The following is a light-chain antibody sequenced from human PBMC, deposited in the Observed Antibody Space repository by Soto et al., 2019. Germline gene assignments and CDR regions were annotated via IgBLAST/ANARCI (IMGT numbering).Light chain of an antibody. CDR1: SSDVGSYNL. V-gene: IGLV2-23*02. CDR3: CSSAGSSTYV. Sequence: QSALTQPASVSGSPGQSITIACTGTSSDVGSYNLVSWYQQHPGKAPKLMIYEVSKRPSGVSNRFSGSKSVNTASLTISGLQYEDEADYSCCSSAGSSTYVFGTGTKVTVL. J-gene: IGLJ1*01. CDR2: EVS.